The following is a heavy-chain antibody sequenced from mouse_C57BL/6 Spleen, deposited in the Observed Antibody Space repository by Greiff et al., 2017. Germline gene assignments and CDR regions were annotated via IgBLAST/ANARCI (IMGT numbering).Heavy chain of an antibody. CDR1: GYTLTSYT. CDR2: FNPSSGYT. Sequence: VQGVESGAELARPGASVKMSCKASGYTLTSYTMHWVKQRPGQGLEWIGYFNPSSGYTKYNQKFKDKATLTADKSSSTAYMQLCSLTSDDSAVYYCARYYGYDGRFAYWGQGTLVTVSA. V-gene: IGHV1-4*01. CDR3: ARYYGYDGRFAY. D-gene: IGHD2-2*01. J-gene: IGHJ3*01.